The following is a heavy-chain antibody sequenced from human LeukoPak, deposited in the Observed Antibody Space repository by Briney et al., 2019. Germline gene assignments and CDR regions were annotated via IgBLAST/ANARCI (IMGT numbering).Heavy chain of an antibody. CDR3: VGGPDTAMGA. D-gene: IGHD5-18*01. CDR1: GYTFTSYD. Sequence: ASVKVSCKASGYTFTSYDINWVRQATGQGLEWMGIINPSGGSTSYAQKFQGRVTMTRDTSTSTVYMELSSLRSEDTAVYYCVGGPDTAMGAWGQGTLVTVSS. J-gene: IGHJ5*02. V-gene: IGHV1-46*01. CDR2: INPSGGST.